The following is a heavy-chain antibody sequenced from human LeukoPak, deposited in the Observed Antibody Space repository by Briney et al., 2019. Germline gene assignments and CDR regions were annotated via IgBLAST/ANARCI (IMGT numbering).Heavy chain of an antibody. CDR2: ISGRGGST. CDR1: GFTFSSYA. V-gene: IGHV3-23*01. D-gene: IGHD6-6*01. J-gene: IGHJ4*02. Sequence: PGGSLRLSCAASGFTFSSYAMSWVRQAPGKGLEWVSAISGRGGSTYYADSVKGRFTISRDNSKNTLYLQMNSLRAEDTAVYHCARGYSSSSWSLFDYWGQGTLVTVSS. CDR3: ARGYSSSSWSLFDY.